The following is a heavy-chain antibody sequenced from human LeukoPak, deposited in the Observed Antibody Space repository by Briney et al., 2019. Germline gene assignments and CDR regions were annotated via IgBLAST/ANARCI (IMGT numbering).Heavy chain of an antibody. V-gene: IGHV4-39*07. CDR3: ARGRGVVVTATYYWYFDL. D-gene: IGHD2-21*02. CDR2: IYYSGST. Sequence: PSETLSLTCTVSGGSISSSSYYWGWIRQPPGKGLEWIGSIYYSGSTYYNPSLKSRVTISVDTSKNQVSLKLSSVTAADTAVYYCARGRGVVVTATYYWYFDLWGRGTLVTVSS. J-gene: IGHJ2*01. CDR1: GGSISSSSYY.